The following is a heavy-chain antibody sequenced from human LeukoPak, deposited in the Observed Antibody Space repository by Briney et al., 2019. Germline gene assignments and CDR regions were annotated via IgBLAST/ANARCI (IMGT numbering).Heavy chain of an antibody. CDR2: ISGSGGST. CDR1: GFTFSSYA. D-gene: IGHD1-26*01. J-gene: IGHJ4*02. CDR3: AKVVARSMWEFRRLYFDY. Sequence: GGSLRLSCAASGFTFSSYAMSWVRQAPGKGLEWVSAISGSGGSTYYADSVKGRFTISRDNSKNTLYLQMNSLRAEDTAVYYCAKVVARSMWEFRRLYFDYWGQGSLVTVSS. V-gene: IGHV3-23*01.